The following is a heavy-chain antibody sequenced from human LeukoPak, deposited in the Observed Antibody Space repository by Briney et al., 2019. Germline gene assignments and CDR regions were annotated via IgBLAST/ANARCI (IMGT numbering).Heavy chain of an antibody. CDR1: GVSISSNNYY. V-gene: IGHV4-61*01. D-gene: IGHD3-10*01. CDR2: ITGSIYFSGST. Sequence: SETLSLTCTVSGVSISSNNYYWNWIRQPPGKGLEWIGYITGSIYFSGSTKYDPSLESRVTMSVDTSKNQFSLTLSSVTAADTAVYYCARDSRDYGSGSYWDVWGQGTTVTVSS. CDR3: ARDSRDYGSGSYWDV. J-gene: IGHJ6*02.